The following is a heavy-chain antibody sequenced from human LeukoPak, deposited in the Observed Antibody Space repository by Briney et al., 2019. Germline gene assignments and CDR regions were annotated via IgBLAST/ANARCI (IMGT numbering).Heavy chain of an antibody. CDR2: INHSGSP. J-gene: IGHJ3*02. CDR3: ARDLSDYYGSGSDRPIDAFDI. Sequence: SETLSLTCAVYGGSFSAYYWSWIRQPPGKGLEWIGEINHSGSPNYNPSLKSRVTISIDTSKNQFSLKLSPVTAADTAVYYCARDLSDYYGSGSDRPIDAFDIWGQGTMVTVSS. V-gene: IGHV4-34*01. CDR1: GGSFSAYY. D-gene: IGHD3-10*01.